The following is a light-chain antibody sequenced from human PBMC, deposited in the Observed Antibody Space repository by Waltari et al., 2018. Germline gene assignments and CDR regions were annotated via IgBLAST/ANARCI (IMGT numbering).Light chain of an antibody. Sequence: DIQMTQSPSTLSASVGDRVTITCRASQKMNSWLAWHQQKPGKAPKLLIYKASSLESGVPSRFSGSGSGTEFTLTISSLQPDDVATYYCLQYNGEPRTFGQGTKVEVK. CDR2: KAS. CDR3: LQYNGEPRT. V-gene: IGKV1-5*03. CDR1: QKMNSW. J-gene: IGKJ1*01.